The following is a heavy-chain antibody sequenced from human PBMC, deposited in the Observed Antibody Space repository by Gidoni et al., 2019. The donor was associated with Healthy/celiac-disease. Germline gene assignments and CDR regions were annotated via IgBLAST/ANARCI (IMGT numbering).Heavy chain of an antibody. D-gene: IGHD3-22*01. Sequence: EVQLVESGGGLVQPGGSLRLSCAASGLTFSSYAMHWVRQAPGKGLEYVSAISSNGGSTYYANSVKGRFTISRDNSKNTLYLQMGSLRAEDMAVYYCARDLSDSSGYHAYFDYWGQGTLVTVSS. CDR1: GLTFSSYA. CDR2: ISSNGGST. J-gene: IGHJ4*02. V-gene: IGHV3-64*01. CDR3: ARDLSDSSGYHAYFDY.